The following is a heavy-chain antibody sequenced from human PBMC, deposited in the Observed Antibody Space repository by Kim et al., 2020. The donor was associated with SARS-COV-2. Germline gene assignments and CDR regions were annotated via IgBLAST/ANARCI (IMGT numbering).Heavy chain of an antibody. CDR1: GYSFTSYW. D-gene: IGHD4-4*01. CDR3: ARLSNYARSIRSPPRL. V-gene: IGHV5-51*01. Sequence: GESLKISCKGSGYSFTSYWIGWVRQMPGKGLEWMGIIYPGDSDTRYSPSFQGQVTISVDKSISTAYLQWSSLKASDTAMYYCARLSNYARSIRSPPRLWGPGTLVTVSS. J-gene: IGHJ4*02. CDR2: IYPGDSDT.